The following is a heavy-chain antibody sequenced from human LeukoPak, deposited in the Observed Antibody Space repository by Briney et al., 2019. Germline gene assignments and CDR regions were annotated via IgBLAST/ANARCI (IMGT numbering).Heavy chain of an antibody. CDR3: VKDKDYGASGWYFDL. D-gene: IGHD4-17*01. J-gene: IGHJ2*01. V-gene: IGHV3-30*18. CDR1: GFTFSRYG. CDR2: ISSDGSQK. Sequence: PGGSLRLSCAASGFTFSRYGMHWVRQAPGKGLEWVAVISSDGSQKDYADSVKGRFTISRDNSKNTLYLQMNSLRVEDTSVYYCVKDKDYGASGWYFDLWGRGTLVTVSS.